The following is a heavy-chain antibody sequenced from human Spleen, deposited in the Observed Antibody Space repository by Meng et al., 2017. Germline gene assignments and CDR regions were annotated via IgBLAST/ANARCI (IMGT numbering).Heavy chain of an antibody. D-gene: IGHD2-15*01. CDR3: AKGYSHV. CDR2: ISTTGYST. J-gene: IGHJ4*02. V-gene: IGHV3-23*01. CDR1: GFAFSNYA. Sequence: GESLKISCAASGFAFSNYAMNWVRQAPGRGLEWVSGISTTGYSTYYADSVKGRFTISRANSKNTLYLEMNSLRVDDTDIYYCAKGYSHVWGQGTLVTVSS.